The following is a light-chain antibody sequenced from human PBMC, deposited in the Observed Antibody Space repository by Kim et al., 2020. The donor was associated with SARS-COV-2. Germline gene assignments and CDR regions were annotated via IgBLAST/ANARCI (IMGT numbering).Light chain of an antibody. V-gene: IGKV3-20*01. J-gene: IGKJ5*01. CDR3: QQYVRSPPT. CDR1: QSLDSNF. Sequence: SPGERAPLSCRASQSLDSNFLAWYQQKPGQAPRLLMYVASTRAAGIPDRFSGSGSGTDFTLTISRLEPEDFAVYYCQQYVRSPPTFGQGTRLEIK. CDR2: VAS.